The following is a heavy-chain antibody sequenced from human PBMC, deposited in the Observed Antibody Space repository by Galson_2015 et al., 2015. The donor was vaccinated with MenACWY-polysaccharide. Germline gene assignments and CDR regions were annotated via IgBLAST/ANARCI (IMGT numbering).Heavy chain of an antibody. CDR1: GDSITSGPYF. V-gene: IGHV4-31*03. CDR2: ISYDGGT. J-gene: IGHJ5*02. CDR3: GRGGRAVSNINWFDP. Sequence: TLSLTCTVSGDSITSGPYFWSWIRQHPGEGLEWIASISYDGGTYYNPSLNSRVTISIDTPKNQFSLKLNSVTAADTAVYYCGRGGRAVSNINWFDPWGQGTLVTVSS. D-gene: IGHD3-16*01.